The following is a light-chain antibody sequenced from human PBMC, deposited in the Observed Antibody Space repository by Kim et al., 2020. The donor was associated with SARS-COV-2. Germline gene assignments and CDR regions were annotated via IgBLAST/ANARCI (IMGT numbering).Light chain of an antibody. Sequence: SSLSASGGDRVTSPCRASQSISSYLNWYQQTPGTAPKLLISKASSLQSGVPSRFSGSGSGTEFTLTISSLQPDDFGTYYCQQYDNYFGQGTKLEI. CDR2: KAS. CDR1: QSISSY. V-gene: IGKV1-5*03. CDR3: QQYDNY. J-gene: IGKJ2*01.